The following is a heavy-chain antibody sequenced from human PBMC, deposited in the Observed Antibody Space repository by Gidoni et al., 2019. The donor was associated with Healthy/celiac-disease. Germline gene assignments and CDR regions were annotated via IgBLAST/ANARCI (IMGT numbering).Heavy chain of an antibody. CDR1: GFTFSSYD. CDR3: AKVGLSSGWYLFDY. CDR2: ISYDGSNK. J-gene: IGHJ4*02. V-gene: IGHV3-30*18. D-gene: IGHD6-19*01. Sequence: QVQLVASGGGLVQPGRSLRFSCAASGFTFSSYDMHWVRQAPGKALEWVAVISYDGSNKYYADSVKGRFTISRDNSKNTLYLQMNSLRAEDTAVYYCAKVGLSSGWYLFDYWGQGTLVTVSS.